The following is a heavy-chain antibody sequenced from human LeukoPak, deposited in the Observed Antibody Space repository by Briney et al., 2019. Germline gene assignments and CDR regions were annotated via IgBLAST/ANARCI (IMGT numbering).Heavy chain of an antibody. D-gene: IGHD3-3*01. CDR1: GGSFSGYY. Sequence: SSETLSLTCAVHGGSFSGYYWSWIRQPPGKGLEWIGEINHSGSTNYNPSLKSRVTISVDTSKNQFSLKLSSVTAADTAVYYCAYDFWSPRGWFDPWGQGTLVTVSS. J-gene: IGHJ5*02. CDR3: AYDFWSPRGWFDP. V-gene: IGHV4-34*01. CDR2: INHSGST.